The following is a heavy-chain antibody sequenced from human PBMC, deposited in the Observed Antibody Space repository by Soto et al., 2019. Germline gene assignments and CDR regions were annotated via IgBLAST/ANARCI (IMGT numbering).Heavy chain of an antibody. CDR2: ISSSGSTI. CDR3: ARDGKWELLRFYYYGMDV. D-gene: IGHD1-26*01. J-gene: IGHJ6*02. CDR1: GFTFSSYE. Sequence: EVQLVESGGGLVQPGGSLRLSCAASGFTFSSYEMNWVRQAPGKGLEWVSYISSSGSTIYYADSVKGRFTISRDNAKNSLYLQMNSLRAEDTAVYYCARDGKWELLRFYYYGMDVWGQGTTVTVSS. V-gene: IGHV3-48*03.